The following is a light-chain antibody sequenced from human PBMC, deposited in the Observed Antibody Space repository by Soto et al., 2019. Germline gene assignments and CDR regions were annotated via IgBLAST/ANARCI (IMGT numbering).Light chain of an antibody. Sequence: EIVLTQSPGTLSLSPGESVTLSCRASQSVGGSFLAWYQQKPGQAPRLLIYGASRRATGIPERYSGSGSGTDFSLTVSRLEPEDFAVYHCQQYGNSPYTFGQGTKLEIK. CDR1: QSVGGSF. J-gene: IGKJ2*01. CDR2: GAS. V-gene: IGKV3-20*01. CDR3: QQYGNSPYT.